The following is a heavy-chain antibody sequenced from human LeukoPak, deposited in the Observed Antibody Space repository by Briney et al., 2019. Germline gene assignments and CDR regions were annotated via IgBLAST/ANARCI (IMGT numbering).Heavy chain of an antibody. Sequence: PSETLSLTCTVSGGSISSYYWSWIRQPAGKGLEWIGRIYTSGSTNYNPSLKSRVTMSVDTSKNQFSLKLSSVTAADTAVYYCARDGPGAAAGTDDAFDIWGQGTMVTVSS. CDR3: ARDGPGAAAGTDDAFDI. CDR2: IYTSGST. V-gene: IGHV4-4*07. D-gene: IGHD6-13*01. CDR1: GGSISSYY. J-gene: IGHJ3*02.